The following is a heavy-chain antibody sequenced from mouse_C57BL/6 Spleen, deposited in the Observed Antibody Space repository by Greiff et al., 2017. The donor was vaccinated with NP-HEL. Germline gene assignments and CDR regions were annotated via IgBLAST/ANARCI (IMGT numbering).Heavy chain of an antibody. CDR3: ARRDDEWYFDV. J-gene: IGHJ1*03. CDR2: IYWDDDK. V-gene: IGHV8-12*01. Sequence: QVTLKESGPGILQSSQTLSLTCSFSGFSLSTSGMGVSWIRQPSGKGLEWLAHIYWDDDKRYNPSLKSRLTISKDTSRNQVFLKITSVDTADTATYYCARRDDEWYFDVWGTGTTVTVSS. CDR1: GFSLSTSGMG. D-gene: IGHD2-3*01.